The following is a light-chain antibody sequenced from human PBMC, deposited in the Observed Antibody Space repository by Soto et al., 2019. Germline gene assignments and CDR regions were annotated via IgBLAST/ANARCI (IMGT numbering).Light chain of an antibody. CDR1: QPISSY. CDR2: AAS. V-gene: IGKV1-39*01. CDR3: QQSYTTPRT. J-gene: IGKJ1*01. Sequence: DIQLTQSPSSLSASVVDRVSVSCRASQPISSYLNWYQQKPGKAPKLLIYAASSLQSGVPSRYSGSGSGTDFTLSISSLQPEDFATYYCQQSYTTPRTFGQGTKVDIK.